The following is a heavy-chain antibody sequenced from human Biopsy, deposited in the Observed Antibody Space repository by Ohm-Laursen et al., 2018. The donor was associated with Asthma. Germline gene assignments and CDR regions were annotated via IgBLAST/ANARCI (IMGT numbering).Heavy chain of an antibody. CDR2: IYYSGST. D-gene: IGHD1-1*01. J-gene: IGHJ5*01. V-gene: IGHV4-4*03. CDR3: ARAQSTSDSDWFDS. Sequence: PGTLSLTCAVSGDSISSNSWWTWVRQSPGRGLEWIGEIYYSGSTNYHPSLKGRVTISVAKSKNQFSLRLTSVTAADTAVYYCARAQSTSDSDWFDSWGQGTPVTISS. CDR1: GDSISSNSW.